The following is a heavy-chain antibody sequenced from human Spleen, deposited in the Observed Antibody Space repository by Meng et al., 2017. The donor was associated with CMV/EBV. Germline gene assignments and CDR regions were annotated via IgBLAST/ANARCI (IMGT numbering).Heavy chain of an antibody. J-gene: IGHJ4*02. CDR1: GYTFTGYY. V-gene: IGHV3-21*01. Sequence: SCKASGYTFTGYYMHWVRQAPGKGLEWVSSISTTGNYMHYADSVKGRFTISRDNAKNSLYLQMNSLRADDTAVYYCGRDPATIFGVVYLHYWGQGTLVTVSS. D-gene: IGHD3-3*01. CDR3: GRDPATIFGVVYLHY. CDR2: ISTTGNYM.